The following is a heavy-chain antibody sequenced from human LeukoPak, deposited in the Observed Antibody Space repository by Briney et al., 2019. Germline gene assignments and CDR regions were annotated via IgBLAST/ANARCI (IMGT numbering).Heavy chain of an antibody. V-gene: IGHV3-66*01. CDR2: LYSGGDT. CDR1: RLTVSSNY. Sequence: GGSLRLSCAASRLTVSSNYMSWVRQAPGKGLEWVSVLYSGGDTYYADSVKGRFTISRDNSKNSLYLQMNSLRAEDTAVYYCALDREYQLPRDDYWGQGTLVTVSS. D-gene: IGHD2-2*01. J-gene: IGHJ4*02. CDR3: ALDREYQLPRDDY.